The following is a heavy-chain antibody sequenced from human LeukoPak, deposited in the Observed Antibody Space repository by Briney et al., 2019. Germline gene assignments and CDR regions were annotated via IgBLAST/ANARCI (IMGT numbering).Heavy chain of an antibody. Sequence: GSLRLSCAASGFTFSRFGMHWVRQAPGKGLEWIGEINHSGSTNYNPSLKSRVTISVDTSKNQFSLKLSSVTAADTAVYYCASWEYYDILTGYYRGDYWGQGTLVTVSS. CDR1: GFTFSRFG. J-gene: IGHJ4*02. CDR3: ASWEYYDILTGYYRGDY. D-gene: IGHD3-9*01. V-gene: IGHV4-34*01. CDR2: INHSGST.